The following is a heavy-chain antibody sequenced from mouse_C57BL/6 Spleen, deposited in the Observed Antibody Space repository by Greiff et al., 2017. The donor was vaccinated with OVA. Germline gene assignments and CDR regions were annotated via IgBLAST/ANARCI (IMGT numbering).Heavy chain of an antibody. D-gene: IGHD2-1*01. CDR1: EYEFPSHD. CDR3: ARLSTMVTTNWYFDV. V-gene: IGHV5-2*01. Sequence: EVQVVESGGGLVQPGESLKLSCESNEYEFPSHDMSWVRKTPEKRLELVAAINSDGGSTYYPDTMERRFIISRDNTKKTLYLQMRSLRSEDTALYYCARLSTMVTTNWYFDVWGTGTTVTVSS. CDR2: INSDGGST. J-gene: IGHJ1*03.